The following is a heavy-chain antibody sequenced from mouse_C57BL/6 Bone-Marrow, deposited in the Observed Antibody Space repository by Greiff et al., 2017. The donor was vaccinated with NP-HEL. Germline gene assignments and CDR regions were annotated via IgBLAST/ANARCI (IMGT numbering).Heavy chain of an antibody. D-gene: IGHD1-1*01. Sequence: QVQLQQPGAELVRPGSSVKLSCKASGYTFTSYWMHWVQQRPIQGLEWIGNIDPSDSETHYNQKFKDKATLTVDKSSSTAYMQLSSLTSEDYSVDYCARADYGGFAYWGQGTLVTVSA. CDR2: IDPSDSET. CDR1: GYTFTSYW. CDR3: ARADYGGFAY. V-gene: IGHV1-52*01. J-gene: IGHJ3*01.